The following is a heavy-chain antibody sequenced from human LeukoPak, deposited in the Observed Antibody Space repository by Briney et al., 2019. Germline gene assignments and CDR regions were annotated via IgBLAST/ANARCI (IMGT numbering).Heavy chain of an antibody. J-gene: IGHJ4*02. V-gene: IGHV3-30*04. CDR2: ISYDGSNK. CDR1: GFTFSSYA. CDR3: AKGVRYFDWVLDY. D-gene: IGHD3-9*01. Sequence: GRSLRLSCAASGFTFSSYAMHWVRQAPGKGLVWVAVISYDGSNKYYADSVKGRFTISRDNSKNTLYLQMNSLRAEDTAVYYCAKGVRYFDWVLDYWGQGTLVTVSS.